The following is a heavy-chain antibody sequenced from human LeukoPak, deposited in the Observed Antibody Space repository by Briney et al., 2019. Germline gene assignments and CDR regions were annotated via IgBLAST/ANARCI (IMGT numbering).Heavy chain of an antibody. CDR3: ARDRRDAYNFPNDF. J-gene: IGHJ4*01. V-gene: IGHV3-11*01. Sequence: PGGSLRLSCAASGFSFSDYHMSWIRQAPGKGLEWISYISGSGSTIFYSDSVKGRFTVSRDNAKNSLYLQMNSLRAEDTALYYCARDRRDAYNFPNDFWGRGTLITVSS. CDR2: ISGSGSTI. D-gene: IGHD5-24*01. CDR1: GFSFSDYH.